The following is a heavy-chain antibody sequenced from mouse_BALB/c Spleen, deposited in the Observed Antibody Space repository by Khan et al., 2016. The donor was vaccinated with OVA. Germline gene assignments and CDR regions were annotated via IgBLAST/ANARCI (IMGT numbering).Heavy chain of an antibody. Sequence: EVELVESGGDLVKPGGSLKLSCAASGFTFSTYGMSWVRQTPDKRLEWVATVSTGGGYTYYPDSVKGRFTIYRDNAKNPLYLQMRILKSEDTTMVYCARLAYYYGSEGFAYWGQGTLVTVSA. CDR1: GFTFSTYG. V-gene: IGHV5-6*01. CDR3: ARLAYYYGSEGFAY. CDR2: VSTGGGYT. J-gene: IGHJ3*01. D-gene: IGHD1-1*01.